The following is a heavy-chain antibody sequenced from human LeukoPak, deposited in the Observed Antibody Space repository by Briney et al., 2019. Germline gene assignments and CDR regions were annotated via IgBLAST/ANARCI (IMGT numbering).Heavy chain of an antibody. D-gene: IGHD5-24*01. V-gene: IGHV3-9*01. J-gene: IGHJ4*02. CDR1: GFTFDDYA. CDR2: ISWNRGSI. Sequence: PGGSLRLSCAASGFTFDDYAMRWVRQAPGKGLEWVSGISWNRGSIGYADSVKGRFTISRDNAKNSLYLQMNSLRAEDTAVYYCARTKEMASISYFDSWGQGTLVTVSS. CDR3: ARTKEMASISYFDS.